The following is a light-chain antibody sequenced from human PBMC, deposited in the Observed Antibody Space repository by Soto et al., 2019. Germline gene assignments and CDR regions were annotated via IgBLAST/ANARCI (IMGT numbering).Light chain of an antibody. CDR1: QRVGSN. CDR2: GAS. V-gene: IGKV3-15*01. J-gene: IGKJ1*01. Sequence: EIVMTQSPATLSVSPGERATLSCRASQRVGSNLAWYQQKPGQAPRLLIYGASTRATGIPARFSGSGSGTEFTLTISSLQSEDFAIYFCQQYNLWPPDRTFGQGTKVEIK. CDR3: QQYNLWPPDRT.